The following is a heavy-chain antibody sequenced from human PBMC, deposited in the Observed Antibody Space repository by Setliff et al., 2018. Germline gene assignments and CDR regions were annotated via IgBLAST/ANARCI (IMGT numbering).Heavy chain of an antibody. CDR1: GFRFSDYG. CDR2: IRYDGSDK. Sequence: PGGSLRLSCAGSGFRFSDYGMHWVRQTPGKGLEWVAFIRYDGSDKDYVDSVKGRFTISRDNSQNTMYLQMDSLKTEDTAVYYCTITHYYGSGSPYYLDYWGQGTLVTVSS. D-gene: IGHD3-10*01. J-gene: IGHJ4*02. CDR3: TITHYYGSGSPYYLDY. V-gene: IGHV3-30*02.